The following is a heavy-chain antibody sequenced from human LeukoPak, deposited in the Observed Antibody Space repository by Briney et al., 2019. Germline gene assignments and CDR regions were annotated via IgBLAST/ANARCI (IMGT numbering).Heavy chain of an antibody. Sequence: GGSLRLSCAASGFTFSSYGMHWVRQAPGKGLEWVAVIWYDGSNKYYADSVKGRFTISRDNSKNTLYLQMNSLRAEDTAVYYCARPDYGDYVGSYYFDYWGQGTLVTVSS. J-gene: IGHJ4*02. CDR3: ARPDYGDYVGSYYFDY. D-gene: IGHD4-17*01. V-gene: IGHV3-33*08. CDR2: IWYDGSNK. CDR1: GFTFSSYG.